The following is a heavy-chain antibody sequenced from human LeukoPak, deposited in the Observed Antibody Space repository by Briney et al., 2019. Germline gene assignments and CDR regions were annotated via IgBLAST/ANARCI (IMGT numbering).Heavy chain of an antibody. Sequence: GGSLSLSCAASGFTFRSYWMRWVRQAPGKGLEWVANIQPDGSEKFYVDSVKGRFTISRDNAKNALYLQVNGLRAEDTAEYFCERGGFRTYEYWGQGTLVTVSS. CDR3: ERGGFRTYEY. D-gene: IGHD3-10*01. J-gene: IGHJ4*02. V-gene: IGHV3-7*04. CDR1: GFTFRSYW. CDR2: IQPDGSEK.